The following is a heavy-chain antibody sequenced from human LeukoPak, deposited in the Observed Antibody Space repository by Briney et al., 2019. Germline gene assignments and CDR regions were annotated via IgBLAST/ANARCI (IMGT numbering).Heavy chain of an antibody. Sequence: SVKVSCKASGGTFSNYAITWVRQAPGQGLEWMGGIIPIFGTANYAQKFQGRVTITTDESTSTAYMNLSSLRSEDTAVYYCARGRGCSSTSCYMDYYYMDVWGQGTTVTVSS. CDR2: IIPIFGTA. J-gene: IGHJ6*03. D-gene: IGHD2-2*02. CDR1: GGTFSNYA. CDR3: ARGRGCSSTSCYMDYYYMDV. V-gene: IGHV1-69*05.